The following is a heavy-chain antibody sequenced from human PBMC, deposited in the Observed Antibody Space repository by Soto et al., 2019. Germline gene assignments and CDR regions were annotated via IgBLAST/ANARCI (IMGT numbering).Heavy chain of an antibody. J-gene: IGHJ6*02. Sequence: GGSLRLSCAASGFTFSSYGMHWVRQAPGKGLEWVAVIWYDGSNKYYADSVKGRFTISRDNSKNTLYLQMNSLRAEDTAVYYCARADGNSGYYYGMDVWGQGTTVTVSS. CDR2: IWYDGSNK. V-gene: IGHV3-33*01. CDR1: GFTFSSYG. CDR3: ARADGNSGYYYGMDV. D-gene: IGHD4-4*01.